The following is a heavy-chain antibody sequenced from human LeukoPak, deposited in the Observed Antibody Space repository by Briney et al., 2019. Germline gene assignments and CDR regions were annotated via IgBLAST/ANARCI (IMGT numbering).Heavy chain of an antibody. CDR1: GYSISSGYY. D-gene: IGHD1-26*01. CDR2: IYHSGST. Sequence: PSETLSLTCTVSGYSISSGYYWGWIRQPPGRGLERIGSIYHSGSTYYKPSLKSRVTISVDTSKNQFSLKLSSVTAADTAVYYCARDSGGSYDNWFDPWGQGTLVTVSS. J-gene: IGHJ5*02. CDR3: ARDSGGSYDNWFDP. V-gene: IGHV4-38-2*02.